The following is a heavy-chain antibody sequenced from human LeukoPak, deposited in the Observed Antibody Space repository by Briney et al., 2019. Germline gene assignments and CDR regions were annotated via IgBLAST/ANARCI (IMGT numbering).Heavy chain of an antibody. J-gene: IGHJ1*01. V-gene: IGHV3-53*01. CDR3: ASAREYCGSAECYEYFQH. D-gene: IGHD2-21*01. CDR1: GVTVGTNS. Sequence: GGSLRLSCAASGVTVGTNSMSWARQSPGKGLEWVSVIYSGGSTYNADSVNGRYTVSRDNSRNILFLQMNNLRAEDTALYFCASAREYCGSAECYEYFQHWGQGTLVIVSS. CDR2: IYSGGST.